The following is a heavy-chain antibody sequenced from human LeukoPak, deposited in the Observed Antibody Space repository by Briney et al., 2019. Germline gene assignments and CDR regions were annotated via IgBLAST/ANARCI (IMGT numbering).Heavy chain of an antibody. V-gene: IGHV3-74*01. CDR3: ARSPHDY. Sequence: GGSLRLSCEASGFTFSAYWMHWVRPAPGKGLVGVSRINSDGSTTSYAGAVKGRFTISRDNAKNTLYLQMNSLRAGDTAVYFCARSPHDYWGQGTLVTVSS. CDR2: INSDGSTT. CDR1: GFTFSAYW. J-gene: IGHJ4*02.